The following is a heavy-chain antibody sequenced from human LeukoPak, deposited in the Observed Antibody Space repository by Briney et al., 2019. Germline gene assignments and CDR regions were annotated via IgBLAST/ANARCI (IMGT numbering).Heavy chain of an antibody. Sequence: GGSLRLSCAASGFTFSNYNMNWVRQAPGKGLEWVSSVSTSSSTIYYADSVEGRFTISRDNAKNSLYLQMNSLRAEDTAVYYCARDPGGLDYWGQGTLVTVSS. V-gene: IGHV3-48*04. J-gene: IGHJ4*02. CDR1: GFTFSNYN. CDR2: VSTSSSTI. D-gene: IGHD3-16*01. CDR3: ARDPGGLDY.